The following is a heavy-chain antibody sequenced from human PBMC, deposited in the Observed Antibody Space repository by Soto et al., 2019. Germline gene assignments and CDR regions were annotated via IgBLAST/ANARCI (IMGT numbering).Heavy chain of an antibody. CDR1: GYTFTTYS. Sequence: ASVKVSCKAAGYTFTTYSINWLLRAPGQGLEWMGWISDYNGDTDYAQNFQGRVTMTTDTSTSTAYMELRSLRSDDTAIYYCARHARRITRAAPKCFDPWGQGTLVTV. CDR3: ARHARRITRAAPKCFDP. CDR2: ISDYNGDT. D-gene: IGHD3-16*01. V-gene: IGHV1-18*01. J-gene: IGHJ5*02.